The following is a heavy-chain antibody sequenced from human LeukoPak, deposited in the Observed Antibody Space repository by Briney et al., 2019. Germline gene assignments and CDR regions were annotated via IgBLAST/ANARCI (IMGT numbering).Heavy chain of an antibody. CDR3: ARCLNTYYYDNSGYSSEHYYMDV. CDR2: IYASGSS. V-gene: IGHV4-4*07. J-gene: IGHJ6*03. CDR1: GDSISNYY. D-gene: IGHD3-22*01. Sequence: PSETLSLTCTVSGDSISNYYWSWVRQPAGKGLEWIGRIYASGSSNYNPSLKSRITMSVDTSKNQFSLKLSSVTAADTAVYYCARCLNTYYYDNSGYSSEHYYMDVWGKGTTVIVSS.